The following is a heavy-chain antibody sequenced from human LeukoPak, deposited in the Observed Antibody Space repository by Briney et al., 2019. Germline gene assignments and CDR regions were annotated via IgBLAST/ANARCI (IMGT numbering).Heavy chain of an antibody. CDR3: AKDRVFYGDYFDY. D-gene: IGHD4-17*01. Sequence: GASLRLSCAASGFTFSSYAMSWVRQAPGKGLEWVSAISGSGGSTYYADSVKGRFTISRDNSKNTLYLQMNSLRAEGTAVYYCAKDRVFYGDYFDYWGQGTLVTVSS. CDR2: ISGSGGST. J-gene: IGHJ4*02. V-gene: IGHV3-23*01. CDR1: GFTFSSYA.